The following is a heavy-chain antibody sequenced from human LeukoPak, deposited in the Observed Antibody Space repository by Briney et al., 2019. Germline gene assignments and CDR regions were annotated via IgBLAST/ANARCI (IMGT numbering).Heavy chain of an antibody. Sequence: GGSLRLSCAASGFTFSTSSMSWVRQAPGRGLEWASLFSGSSGRTYYADSVKGRFTISRDNSKNTLYLHVNSLRAEDTAIYYCAKRYCSGGSCYHRYFDYWGQGTLVTVSS. V-gene: IGHV3-23*01. CDR2: FSGSSGRT. J-gene: IGHJ4*02. CDR1: GFTFSTSS. CDR3: AKRYCSGGSCYHRYFDY. D-gene: IGHD2-15*01.